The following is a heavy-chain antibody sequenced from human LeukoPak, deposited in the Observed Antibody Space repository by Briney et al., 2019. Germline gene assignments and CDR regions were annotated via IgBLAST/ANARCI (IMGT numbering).Heavy chain of an antibody. CDR3: AREDLLVPYYYNDLDV. D-gene: IGHD1-26*01. V-gene: IGHV3-7*03. CDR1: GFTLNTYS. CDR2: IKQDGSEK. Sequence: PGGSLRLSCAASGFTLNTYSMNWVRQAPGKGLEWVANIKQDGSEKYYVDSVKGRFTISRGNAKNSLYSQMSSLRAEDTAVYYCAREDLLVPYYYNDLDVWGQGTTVTVSS. J-gene: IGHJ6*02.